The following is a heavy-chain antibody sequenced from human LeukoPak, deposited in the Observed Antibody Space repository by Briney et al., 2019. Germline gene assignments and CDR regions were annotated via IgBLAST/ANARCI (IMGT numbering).Heavy chain of an antibody. Sequence: PSETLTLSCTVSGGSISGYYWSWVRQPAGKGLEWIGRMYTSGSTNYNASLKSRVTMSLDTSKNQFSLKLRSVTAADTAVYYCARADFWGAYRFDYWGQGTLVTVSS. V-gene: IGHV4-4*07. CDR3: ARADFWGAYRFDY. CDR2: MYTSGST. J-gene: IGHJ4*02. CDR1: GGSISGYY. D-gene: IGHD3-3*01.